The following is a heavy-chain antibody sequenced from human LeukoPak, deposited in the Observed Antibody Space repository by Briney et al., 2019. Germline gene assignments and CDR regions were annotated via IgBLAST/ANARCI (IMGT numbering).Heavy chain of an antibody. J-gene: IGHJ1*01. V-gene: IGHV4-59*01. CDR1: GGSISTYY. CDR2: IYHSGST. D-gene: IGHD6-6*01. CDR3: ARGGAARLHFQN. Sequence: ETLSLTCTVSGGSISTYYWNWIRQPPGKGLEWIGYIYHSGSTNYNPSLQSRVTISVDTSKNQFSLNLNSVTAADTAVYYCARGGAARLHFQNWGQGTLVTVSS.